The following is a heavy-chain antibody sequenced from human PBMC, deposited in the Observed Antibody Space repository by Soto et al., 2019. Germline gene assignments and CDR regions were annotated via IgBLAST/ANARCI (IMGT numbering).Heavy chain of an antibody. CDR3: SRAPGDFYYMDV. Sequence: EVQLLESGGGLVQAGGSLRLSCAASGFTFSDYSMNWVRQAPGRGLEWVSTISSGGRSTYYTDSVQGRFTISRDNSNENVYLQVNSLRAEDTAVYYCSRAPGDFYYMDVWGKGTTVTVSS. J-gene: IGHJ6*03. V-gene: IGHV3-23*01. CDR2: ISSGGRST. CDR1: GFTFSDYS.